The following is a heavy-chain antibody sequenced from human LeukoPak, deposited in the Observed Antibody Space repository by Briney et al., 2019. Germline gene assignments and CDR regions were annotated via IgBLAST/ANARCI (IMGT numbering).Heavy chain of an antibody. Sequence: PGGSLRLSCVASGFTFGKYWMSWVRQAPGKGLEWVANIKLDGSEKNYVDSVKGRFTISRDNTKNSLYLQMNSLRAEDTAVYYCASHVLLWFGELFGPGYWGQGTLVTVSS. D-gene: IGHD3-10*01. CDR3: ASHVLLWFGELFGPGY. V-gene: IGHV3-7*03. CDR1: GFTFGKYW. J-gene: IGHJ4*02. CDR2: IKLDGSEK.